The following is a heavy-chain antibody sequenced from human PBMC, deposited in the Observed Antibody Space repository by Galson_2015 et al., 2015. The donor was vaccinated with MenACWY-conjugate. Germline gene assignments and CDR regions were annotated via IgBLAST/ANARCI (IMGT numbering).Heavy chain of an antibody. Sequence: ETLSLTCTVSGGSISSYYWSWIRQPPGKGLEWIGYIYYSGSTNYNPSLKSRVTISVDTSKNQFSLKLSSVTAADTAVYYCARAPPHDDIVVVPAAGPFDPWGQGTLVTVSS. D-gene: IGHD2-2*01. V-gene: IGHV4-59*01. CDR3: ARAPPHDDIVVVPAAGPFDP. CDR1: GGSISSYY. J-gene: IGHJ5*02. CDR2: IYYSGST.